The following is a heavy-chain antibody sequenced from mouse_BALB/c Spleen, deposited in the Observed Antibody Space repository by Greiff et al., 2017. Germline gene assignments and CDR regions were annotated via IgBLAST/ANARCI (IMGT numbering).Heavy chain of an antibody. V-gene: IGHV2-9*02. D-gene: IGHD1-1*01. Sequence: VKLMESGPGLVAPSQSLSITCTVSGFSLTSYGVHWVRQPPGKGLEWLGVIWAGGSTNYNSALMSRLSISKDNSKSQVFLKMNSLQTDDTAMYYCARGGYYGSSYYFDYWGQGTTLTVSS. CDR1: GFSLTSYG. CDR3: ARGGYYGSSYYFDY. CDR2: IWAGGST. J-gene: IGHJ2*01.